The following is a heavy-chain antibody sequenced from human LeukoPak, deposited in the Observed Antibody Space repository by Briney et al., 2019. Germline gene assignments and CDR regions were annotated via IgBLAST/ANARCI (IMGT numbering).Heavy chain of an antibody. D-gene: IGHD3-10*01. J-gene: IGHJ6*03. V-gene: IGHV3-53*01. CDR3: ASGSGSYRTPYYYMDV. CDR2: IYSGGST. Sequence: GGSLRLSCASSGFTVSSNYMSWVRQAPGKGLEWVSVIYSGGSTYYADSVKGRFTISRDNSKNTLYLQMNSLRAEDTAVYYCASGSGSYRTPYYYMDVWGTGTTVTVSS. CDR1: GFTVSSNY.